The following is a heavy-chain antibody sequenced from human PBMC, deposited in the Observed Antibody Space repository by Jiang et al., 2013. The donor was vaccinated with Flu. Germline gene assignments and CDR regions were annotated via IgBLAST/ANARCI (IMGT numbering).Heavy chain of an antibody. J-gene: IGHJ5*02. D-gene: IGHD2-15*01. CDR3: ARGLGCSGGSCYHTNWFDP. V-gene: IGHV4-34*01. CDR1: GGSFSGYY. Sequence: KPSETLSLTCAVYGGSFSGYYWSWIRQPPGKGLEWIGEINHSGSTNYNPSLKSRVTISVDTSKNQFSLKLSSVTAADTAVYYCARGLGCSGGSCYHTNWFDPWGQGTLVTVSS. CDR2: INHSGST.